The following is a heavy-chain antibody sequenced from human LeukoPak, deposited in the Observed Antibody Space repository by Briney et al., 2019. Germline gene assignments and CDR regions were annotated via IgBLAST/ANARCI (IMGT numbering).Heavy chain of an antibody. V-gene: IGHV3-21*01. D-gene: IGHD3-3*01. J-gene: IGHJ4*02. Sequence: PGGSLRLSCAASGFTFSSYSMNWVRQAPGKGLEWVSSISSSSSYIYYADPVKGRFTISRDNAKNSLYLQMNSLRAEDTAVYYCARDSTSYYDFWSGYCFDYWGQGTLVTVSS. CDR3: ARDSTSYYDFWSGYCFDY. CDR2: ISSSSSYI. CDR1: GFTFSSYS.